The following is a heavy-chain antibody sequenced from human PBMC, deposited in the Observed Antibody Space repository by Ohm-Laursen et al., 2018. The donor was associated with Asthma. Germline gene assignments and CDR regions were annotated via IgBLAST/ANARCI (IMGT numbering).Heavy chain of an antibody. J-gene: IGHJ4*02. D-gene: IGHD3-16*02. CDR3: TRGATYRMDY. V-gene: IGHV3-23*01. CDR1: GFTFSSYA. Sequence: SLRLSCSASGFTFSSYAMSWVRQAPGKGLEWVSAISGSGGSTYYADSVKGRFTISRDNAKNTLDLQMNSLSAEDTAVYYCTRGATYRMDYWGQGTLVTVSS. CDR2: ISGSGGST.